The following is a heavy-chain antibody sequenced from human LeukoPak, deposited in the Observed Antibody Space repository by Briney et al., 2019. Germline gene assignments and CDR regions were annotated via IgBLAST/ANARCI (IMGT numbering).Heavy chain of an antibody. CDR2: IYHSGST. D-gene: IGHD1-26*01. V-gene: IGHV4-38-2*02. Sequence: SETLSLTCTVSGYSISSGYYWGWIRQPPGKGLEWIGSIYHSGSTYYNPSLKSRVTISVDTSKNQFSLKLSSVTAADTAVYYCARALATTSGSYYVGTGDWFDPWGQGTLVTVSS. J-gene: IGHJ5*02. CDR1: GYSISSGYY. CDR3: ARALATTSGSYYVGTGDWFDP.